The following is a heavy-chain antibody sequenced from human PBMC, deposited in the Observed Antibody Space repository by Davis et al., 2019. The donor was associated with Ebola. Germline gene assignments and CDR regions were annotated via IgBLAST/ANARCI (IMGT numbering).Heavy chain of an antibody. CDR2: INWNSGRV. D-gene: IGHD4-17*01. Sequence: PGGSLRLSCGASGFTFDEYDMHWVRQVPGKGLEWVSGINWNSGRVGYADSVKGRFTISRDNAKNSVYLQMNSLRPEDTALYHCAKEIDRQQAYGAFDIWGQGTMVTVSS. V-gene: IGHV3-9*01. J-gene: IGHJ3*02. CDR3: AKEIDRQQAYGAFDI. CDR1: GFTFDEYD.